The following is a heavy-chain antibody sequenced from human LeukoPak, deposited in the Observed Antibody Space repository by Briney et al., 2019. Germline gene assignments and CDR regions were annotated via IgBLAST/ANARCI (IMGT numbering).Heavy chain of an antibody. V-gene: IGHV1-46*01. CDR3: ASVYNYGMDV. CDR1: GYTVTNYY. CDR2: LNPSGGST. Sequence: GASVKVSCKASGYTVTNYYLHWVRQAPGQGLEWMGILNPSGGSTSYSQKFQGRATLTWATSTSTVYMELSSLRSEDTAVYYCASVYNYGMDVWGQGTTVIVSS. J-gene: IGHJ6*02.